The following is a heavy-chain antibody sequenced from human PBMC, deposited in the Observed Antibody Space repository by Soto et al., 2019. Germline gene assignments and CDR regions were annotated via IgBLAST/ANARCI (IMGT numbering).Heavy chain of an antibody. D-gene: IGHD3-22*01. CDR2: IWYDGSNK. V-gene: IGHV3-33*01. CDR1: GFTFSSYG. Sequence: PGGSLRLSCAASGFTFSSYGMHWVRQAPGKGLEWVAVIWYDGSNKYYADSVKGRFTISRDNSKNTLYLQMNSLRAEDTAVYYRARDPPMYYYDSSGSQLGDAFDIWGQGTMVTVSS. CDR3: ARDPPMYYYDSSGSQLGDAFDI. J-gene: IGHJ3*02.